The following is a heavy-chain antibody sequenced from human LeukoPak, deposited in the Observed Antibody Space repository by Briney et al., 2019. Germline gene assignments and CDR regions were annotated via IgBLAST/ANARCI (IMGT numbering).Heavy chain of an antibody. Sequence: ASETLSLTCTVSGGSISSGGYYWSWIRQHPGKGLEWIGYIYYSGSTYYNPSLKSRVTISVDTSKNQFSLKLSSVTAADTAVYYCARGDYGGNEYYFDYWGQGTLVIVSS. CDR3: ARGDYGGNEYYFDY. CDR1: GGSISSGGYY. J-gene: IGHJ4*02. V-gene: IGHV4-31*03. CDR2: IYYSGST. D-gene: IGHD4-23*01.